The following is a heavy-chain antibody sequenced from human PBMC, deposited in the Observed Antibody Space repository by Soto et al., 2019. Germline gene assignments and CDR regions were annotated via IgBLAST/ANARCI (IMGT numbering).Heavy chain of an antibody. D-gene: IGHD2-21*01. CDR1: GFTVSSNY. V-gene: IGHV3-66*01. Sequence: EVQLVESGGGLVQPGGSLRLSCAASGFTVSSNYMNWVRQAPGKGLEWVSVIYSGGSTYYADSVKGRITISRDTSKNTLYLQMNSLRADYTAVYYCAREGSNSYIDYWGQGTLVTVSS. J-gene: IGHJ4*02. CDR3: AREGSNSYIDY. CDR2: IYSGGST.